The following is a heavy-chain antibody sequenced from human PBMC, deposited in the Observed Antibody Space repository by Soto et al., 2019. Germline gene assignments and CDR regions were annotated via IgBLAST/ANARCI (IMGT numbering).Heavy chain of an antibody. CDR3: ARAGGYDFWLPS. CDR1: GFNFADNG. J-gene: IGHJ5*02. Sequence: EVQLVESGGGLVQPGRSLRLSCAASGFNFADNGISWFRQAPGKGLDWIGFTRSKANDETPQYAASVQGRFTISRDDSNSIAYLQMNSLQIEDTAVYYCARAGGYDFWLPSWGQGTLVTVSS. V-gene: IGHV3-49*03. CDR2: TRSKANDETP. D-gene: IGHD3-3*01.